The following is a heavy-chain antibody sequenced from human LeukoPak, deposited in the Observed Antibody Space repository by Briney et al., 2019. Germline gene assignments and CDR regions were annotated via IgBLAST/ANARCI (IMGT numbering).Heavy chain of an antibody. Sequence: GGSLRLSCAASGFTFSSYWMNWARQAPGKGLEWVSYISSTSAIYYADSVKGRFTISRDNAENSLYLQMNSLRDEDTAVYYCARDRDWAFDYWGQGVLVTVSS. CDR3: ARDRDWAFDY. J-gene: IGHJ4*02. CDR1: GFTFSSYW. CDR2: ISSTSAI. V-gene: IGHV3-48*02. D-gene: IGHD3-9*01.